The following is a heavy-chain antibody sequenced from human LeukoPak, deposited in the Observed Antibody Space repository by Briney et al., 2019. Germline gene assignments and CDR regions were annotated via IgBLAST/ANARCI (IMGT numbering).Heavy chain of an antibody. D-gene: IGHD3-10*01. CDR2: IWYDGSNK. CDR3: ARDRTMVAFDI. Sequence: PGGSLRLSCAASGFTFSSYGMPWVRQAPGKGLEWVAVIWYDGSNKYYADSVKGRFTISRDNSKNTLYLQMNSLRAEDTAVYYCARDRTMVAFDIWGQGTMVTVSS. V-gene: IGHV3-33*01. CDR1: GFTFSSYG. J-gene: IGHJ3*02.